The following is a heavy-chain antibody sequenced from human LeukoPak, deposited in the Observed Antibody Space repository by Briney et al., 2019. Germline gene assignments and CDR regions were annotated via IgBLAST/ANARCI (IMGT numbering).Heavy chain of an antibody. D-gene: IGHD7-27*01. V-gene: IGHV4-59*12. CDR2: IYYSGST. CDR3: ARGPVGNYFDY. J-gene: IGHJ4*02. CDR1: GGSISSYY. Sequence: SETLSLTCTVSGGSISSYYWSWIRQPPGKGLEWIGYIYYSGSTNYNPSLKSRVIISVDTSKNQFSLKLSSLTAADTAVYYCARGPVGNYFDYWGQGTLVTVSS.